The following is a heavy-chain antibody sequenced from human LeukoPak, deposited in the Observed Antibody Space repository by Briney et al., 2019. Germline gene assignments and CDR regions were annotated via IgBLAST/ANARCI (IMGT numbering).Heavy chain of an antibody. CDR3: ARPAFDRGVQDV. V-gene: IGHV3-66*04. CDR1: GFTVSSNY. J-gene: IGHJ6*02. Sequence: GGSLRLSCAASGFTVSSNYMSWVRQAPGKGLEWVSIIYNGGSTYYADSVKGRFTISRVNSKNTLYLQMNSLRAEDTAVYYCARPAFDRGVQDVWGQGATVTVSS. CDR2: IYNGGST. D-gene: IGHD3-10*01.